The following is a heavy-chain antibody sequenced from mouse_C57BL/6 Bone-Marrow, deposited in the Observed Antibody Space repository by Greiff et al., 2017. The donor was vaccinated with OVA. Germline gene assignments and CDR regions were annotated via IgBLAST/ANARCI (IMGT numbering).Heavy chain of an antibody. CDR1: GFNIKDDY. CDR3: TTETNWDY. J-gene: IGHJ2*01. V-gene: IGHV14-4*01. D-gene: IGHD4-1*01. CDR2: IDPENGDT. Sequence: EVQLQQSGAELVRPGASVKLSCTASGFNIKDDYMHWVKQRPEQGLEWIGWIDPENGDTEYASKFQGKATITADTSSNTAYLQLSSLTSEDTAVYYCTTETNWDYWGQGTTLTVSS.